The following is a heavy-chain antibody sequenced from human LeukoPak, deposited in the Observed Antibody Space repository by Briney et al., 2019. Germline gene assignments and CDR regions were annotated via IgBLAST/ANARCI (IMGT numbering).Heavy chain of an antibody. D-gene: IGHD2-8*01. CDR3: GRDRFKPNYYYNGMDV. V-gene: IGHV3-66*01. J-gene: IGHJ6*02. Sequence: TGGSLRLSCAAPGFTVSSNYMSWVRQGPGKGLEWLSVIYGGDSGGSTYYADSVKGRFTISRDNSKNTLYLQMNSLRAEDTAVYFCGRDRFKPNYYYNGMDVWGQGTTVTVSS. CDR1: GFTVSSNY. CDR2: IYGGDSGGST.